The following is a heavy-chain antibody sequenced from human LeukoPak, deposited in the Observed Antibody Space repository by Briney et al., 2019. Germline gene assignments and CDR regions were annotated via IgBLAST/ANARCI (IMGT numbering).Heavy chain of an antibody. CDR1: GFTFSSYS. Sequence: GGSLRLSCAASGFTFSSYSMNWVRQAPGKGLEWVSSISSSSTYIYYADSVKGRFTISRDNAKNSLYLQMNSLRAEDTAVYYCARDGHSYGYTPPYFDYWGQGTLVTVSS. D-gene: IGHD5-18*01. CDR2: ISSSSTYI. CDR3: ARDGHSYGYTPPYFDY. J-gene: IGHJ4*02. V-gene: IGHV3-21*01.